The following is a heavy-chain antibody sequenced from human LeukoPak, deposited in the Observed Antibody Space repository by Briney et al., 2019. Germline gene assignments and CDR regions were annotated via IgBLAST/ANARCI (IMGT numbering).Heavy chain of an antibody. D-gene: IGHD2-2*01. CDR1: GFTFSSYS. V-gene: IGHV3-21*01. CDR3: ARVRVVVPAAPMDY. J-gene: IGHJ4*02. CDR2: ISSSSSYI. Sequence: GGSLRLSCAASGFTFSSYSMNWLRQAPGKALEWVSSISSSSSYIYYAHSVKGRFTISRDNAKNSLYLQMTSLRAEDTAVYYCARVRVVVPAAPMDYSGQGTPVTVSS.